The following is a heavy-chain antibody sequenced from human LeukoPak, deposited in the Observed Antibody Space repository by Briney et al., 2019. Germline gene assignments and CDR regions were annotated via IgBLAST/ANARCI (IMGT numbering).Heavy chain of an antibody. CDR3: ARDPMIVGREAFDI. CDR2: IYYSGST. CDR1: GGSISSYY. D-gene: IGHD3-22*01. Sequence: PSETLSLTCTVSGGSISSYYWSWLRQPPGKGLEWIGYIYYSGSTNYNPSLKSRVTISVDTSKNQFSLKLSSVTAADTAVYYCARDPMIVGREAFDIWGQGTMVIVSS. V-gene: IGHV4-59*01. J-gene: IGHJ3*02.